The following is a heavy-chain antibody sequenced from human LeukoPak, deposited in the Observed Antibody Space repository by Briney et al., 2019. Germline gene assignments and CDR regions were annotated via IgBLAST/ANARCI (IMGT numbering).Heavy chain of an antibody. J-gene: IGHJ4*02. CDR3: ARDVVAAAGTWDY. CDR2: IYHSGST. D-gene: IGHD6-13*01. Sequence: SETLSLTCTLSGYSISSGYYWGWIRQPPGKGLEWIGSIYHSGSTNYNPSLESRVTMSVDTSKNQLSLKLSSVTAADTAVYYCARDVVAAAGTWDYWGQGTLVTVSS. V-gene: IGHV4-38-2*02. CDR1: GYSISSGYY.